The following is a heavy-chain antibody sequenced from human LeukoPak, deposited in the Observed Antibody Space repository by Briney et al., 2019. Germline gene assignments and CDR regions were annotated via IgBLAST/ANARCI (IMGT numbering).Heavy chain of an antibody. V-gene: IGHV4-59*01. CDR3: ARDSEAMVSHYYYYYGMDV. CDR2: IYYSGST. D-gene: IGHD5-18*01. CDR1: GGSISSYY. Sequence: PSETLSLTCTVSGGSISSYYWSWIRQPPGKGLEWIGYIYYSGSTNYNPSLKSRVTISVDTSKNQFSLKLSSVTAADTAVYYCARDSEAMVSHYYYYYGMDVWGQGTTVTASS. J-gene: IGHJ6*02.